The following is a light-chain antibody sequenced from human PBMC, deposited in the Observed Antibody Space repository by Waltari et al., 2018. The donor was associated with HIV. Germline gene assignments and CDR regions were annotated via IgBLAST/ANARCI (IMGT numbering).Light chain of an antibody. J-gene: IGLJ2*01. CDR3: QVWDRPADQVI. CDR2: YDN. CDR1: NIGSKS. V-gene: IGLV3-21*01. Sequence: SYVLTQTPSVSGDPGETVTITCEGDNIGSKSVHWYQLKPGQAPLLVTFYDNDRPSGIPGRSSGSNGGNTATLTVSRVEVGDEADYFCQVWDRPADQVIFGGGTKLTVL.